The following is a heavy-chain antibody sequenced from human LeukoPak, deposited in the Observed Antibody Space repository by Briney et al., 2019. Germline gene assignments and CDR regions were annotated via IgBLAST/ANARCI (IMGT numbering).Heavy chain of an antibody. D-gene: IGHD4/OR15-4a*01. CDR1: GFTFSSYA. V-gene: IGHV3-23*01. Sequence: GGSLRLSCAASGFTFSSYAMNWVRQAPGKGLEWVSGISGSAGSTYYADSVKGRFTISRDNSKNTLFLQMNSLRAEDTAVYYCARRAGAYSHPYDYWGQGTLVTVSS. J-gene: IGHJ4*02. CDR3: ARRAGAYSHPYDY. CDR2: ISGSAGST.